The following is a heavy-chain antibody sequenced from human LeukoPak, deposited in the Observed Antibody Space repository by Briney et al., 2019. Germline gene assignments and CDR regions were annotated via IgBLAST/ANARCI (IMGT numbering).Heavy chain of an antibody. J-gene: IGHJ4*02. CDR1: GGTFSSYA. Sequence: GASVKVSCKASGGTFSSYAISWVRQAPGQGLEWMGGIIPIFGTANYAQKFQGRVTITADESTSTAYMELSSLRSEDTAVYYCAREDVDTAILFDYWGQGTLVTVSS. D-gene: IGHD5-18*01. CDR3: AREDVDTAILFDY. CDR2: IIPIFGTA. V-gene: IGHV1-69*13.